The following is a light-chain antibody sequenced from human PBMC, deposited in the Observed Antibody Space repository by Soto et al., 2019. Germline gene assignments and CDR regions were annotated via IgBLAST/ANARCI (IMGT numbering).Light chain of an antibody. CDR3: SSYAGSSVV. CDR1: SSDVGSYSL. CDR2: GVS. J-gene: IGLJ2*01. Sequence: QSALTQPPSASGSPGQSVTISCAGTSSDVGSYSLVSWHQQHPGKAPKVMIYGVSQRPSGVPDRFSGSKSGNTASLTVSGVQAEDEADYYCSSYAGSSVVFGAGTKVTVL. V-gene: IGLV2-8*01.